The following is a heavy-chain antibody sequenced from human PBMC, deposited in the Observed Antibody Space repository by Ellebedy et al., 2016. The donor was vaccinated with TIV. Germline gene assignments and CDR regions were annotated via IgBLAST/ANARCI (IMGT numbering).Heavy chain of an antibody. V-gene: IGHV3-23*01. CDR1: GFTFSSYA. D-gene: IGHD1-26*01. CDR2: ISSSGGNT. Sequence: GESLKISCAASGFTFSSYAMGWVRQAPGKGLDWVSTISSSGGNTNYADSVKGRFTISRDNSKNTLYLQIHSLRAEDTALYYCATFSGSYNSFDYWGHGTLATVSS. CDR3: ATFSGSYNSFDY. J-gene: IGHJ4*01.